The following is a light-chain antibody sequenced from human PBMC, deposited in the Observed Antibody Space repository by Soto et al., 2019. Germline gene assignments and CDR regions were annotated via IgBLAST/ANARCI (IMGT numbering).Light chain of an antibody. CDR1: QSVSNNY. CDR2: GAS. CDR3: QQYGSSGT. J-gene: IGKJ1*01. Sequence: VSTQSPGTLSLSPGERATLSSTASQSVSNNYLACYQQKPGQAPRLLIYGASNRATGIPDRFSGSGSGTDFTLTISRLEPEDFAVYYRQQYGSSGTFGKGTKVDIK. V-gene: IGKV3-20*01.